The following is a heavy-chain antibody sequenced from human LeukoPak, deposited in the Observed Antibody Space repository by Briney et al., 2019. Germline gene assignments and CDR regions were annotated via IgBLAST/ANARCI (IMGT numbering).Heavy chain of an antibody. J-gene: IGHJ6*02. CDR2: IRPDGSAV. Sequence: PGGSLRLSRIASGFTFNQHSMSWVRQAPVKGLEWVASIRPDGSAVFYVDSVKGRFTFSRDNAKNSLDLQMNSLRAEDTAVYYCARFGLPYSIDLWGQGTMVTVSS. V-gene: IGHV3-7*01. D-gene: IGHD3/OR15-3a*01. CDR1: GFTFNQHS. CDR3: ARFGLPYSIDL.